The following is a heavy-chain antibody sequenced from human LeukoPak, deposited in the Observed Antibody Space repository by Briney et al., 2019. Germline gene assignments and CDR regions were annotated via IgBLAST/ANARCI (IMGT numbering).Heavy chain of an antibody. D-gene: IGHD1-26*01. CDR2: ISSSGSGGNT. J-gene: IGHJ2*01. Sequence: GGSLRLSCAVSGVTLSSYAMSWARQAPGKGLEWVSGISSSGSGGNTYYADSVKGRFTISRDSSKNTLFLHMNTLRAEDTAIYYCAKDSTVGASYWYFDLWGRGTLVTVSS. CDR3: AKDSTVGASYWYFDL. CDR1: GVTLSSYA. V-gene: IGHV3-23*01.